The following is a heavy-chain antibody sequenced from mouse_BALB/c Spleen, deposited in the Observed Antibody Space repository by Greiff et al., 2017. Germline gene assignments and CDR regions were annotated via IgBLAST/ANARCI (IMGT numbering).Heavy chain of an antibody. CDR2: ISYSGST. CDR1: GYSITSDYA. Sequence: EVKLVESGPGLVKPSQSLSLTCTVTGYSITSDYAWNWIRQFPGNKLEWMGYISYSGSTSYNPSLKSRISITRDTSKNQFFLQLNSVTTEDTATYYCARSITTLFDYWGQGTTLTVSS. CDR3: ARSITTLFDY. D-gene: IGHD1-1*01. V-gene: IGHV3-2*02. J-gene: IGHJ2*01.